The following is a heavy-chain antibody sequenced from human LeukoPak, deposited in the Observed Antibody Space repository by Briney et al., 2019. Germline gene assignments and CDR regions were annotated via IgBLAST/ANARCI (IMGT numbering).Heavy chain of an antibody. CDR3: ARGPLRGAPNITHYFDY. CDR2: INHSGST. J-gene: IGHJ4*02. V-gene: IGHV4-34*01. Sequence: SETLSLACAVYGGSFSGYYWSWIRQPPGKGLEWIGEINHSGSTNYNPSLKSRVTISVDTSKNQFSLKLSSVTAADTAVYYCARGPLRGAPNITHYFDYWAREPWSPSPQ. CDR1: GGSFSGYY. D-gene: IGHD1-20*01.